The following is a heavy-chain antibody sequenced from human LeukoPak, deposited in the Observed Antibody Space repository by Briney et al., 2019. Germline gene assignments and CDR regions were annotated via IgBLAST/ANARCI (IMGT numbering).Heavy chain of an antibody. CDR1: GFTFSSHA. CDR3: AKDDAALGFIVVGDFDI. J-gene: IGHJ3*02. CDR2: IIVCGGST. V-gene: IGHV3-23*01. Sequence: PGGSLTLSCAASGFTFSSHAMSWVRQAPGKGLEWVSAIIVCGGSTYYPAPVKGWFTITRDSSQNTLYLQMNSLRAEDTAVYYCAKDDAALGFIVVGDFDIWGQGTMVTVSS. D-gene: IGHD2-15*01.